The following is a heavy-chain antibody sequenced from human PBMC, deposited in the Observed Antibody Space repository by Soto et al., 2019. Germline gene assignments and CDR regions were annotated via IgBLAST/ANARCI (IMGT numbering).Heavy chain of an antibody. CDR3: ARGFIRLGEFAY. J-gene: IGHJ4*02. Sequence: ASVKVPCNASGYTFTSYDINWVRQATGQGLEGMGWMNPNSGNTGYAQKFQGRVTMTRNTSISTAYMELSSLRSEDTAVYSCARGFIRLGEFAYWGQGTLVTVSS. V-gene: IGHV1-8*01. D-gene: IGHD3-16*01. CDR1: GYTFTSYD. CDR2: MNPNSGNT.